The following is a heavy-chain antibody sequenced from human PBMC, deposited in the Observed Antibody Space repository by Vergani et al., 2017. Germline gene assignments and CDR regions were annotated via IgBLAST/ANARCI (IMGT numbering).Heavy chain of an antibody. V-gene: IGHV3-7*01. Sequence: EVQLVESGGGLVQPGGSLRLSCAASGFTFSKYWMTWVRQAPGKGLEWVANIKEDGSEKYYVDSVKGRFTISRDNAKNSLYLQMNSLRAEDTAVYYCASSKDPGTFDYWGQGTLVTVSS. CDR2: IKEDGSEK. CDR3: ASSKDPGTFDY. J-gene: IGHJ4*02. D-gene: IGHD2-2*01. CDR1: GFTFSKYW.